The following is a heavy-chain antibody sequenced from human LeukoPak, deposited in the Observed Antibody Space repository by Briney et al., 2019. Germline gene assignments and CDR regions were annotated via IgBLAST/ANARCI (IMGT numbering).Heavy chain of an antibody. D-gene: IGHD6-25*01. CDR3: ARDKIASRLDY. Sequence: GGSLRLSCAASGFTFSSYAMHWVRQAPGKGLEWVAVISYDGSNKYYADSVKGRFTISRDNSKNTLYLQMNSLRAEDTAVYYCARDKIASRLDYWGQGTLVTVSS. CDR2: ISYDGSNK. CDR1: GFTFSSYA. J-gene: IGHJ4*02. V-gene: IGHV3-30-3*01.